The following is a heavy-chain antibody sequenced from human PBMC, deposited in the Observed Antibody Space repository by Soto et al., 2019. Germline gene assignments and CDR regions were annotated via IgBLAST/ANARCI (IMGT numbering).Heavy chain of an antibody. CDR1: GDSVSSNSAA. D-gene: IGHD1-26*01. V-gene: IGHV6-1*01. CDR3: ARDFKEWELLEETNYYYYGMDV. J-gene: IGHJ6*02. Sequence: KQSQTLSLTCAISGDSVSSNSAAWNWIRQSPSRGLEWLGRTYYRSKWYNDYAVSVKSRITINPDTSKNQFSLQLNSVTPEDTAVYYCARDFKEWELLEETNYYYYGMDVWGQGTTVTVSS. CDR2: TYYRSKWYN.